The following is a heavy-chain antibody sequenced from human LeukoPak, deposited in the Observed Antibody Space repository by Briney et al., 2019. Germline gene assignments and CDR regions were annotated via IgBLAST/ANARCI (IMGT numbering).Heavy chain of an antibody. J-gene: IGHJ4*02. D-gene: IGHD2-15*01. V-gene: IGHV1-8*01. CDR1: GFTFTSYD. CDR2: MNPNNGNT. CDR3: ATDLGYCSGGSCPSPFDY. Sequence: ASVKVSCKASGFTFTSYDINWVRQASGQGLEWMGWMNPNNGNTGYAQKFQGRVTMTEDTSTDTAYMELSSLRSEDTAVYYCATDLGYCSGGSCPSPFDYWGQGTLVTVSS.